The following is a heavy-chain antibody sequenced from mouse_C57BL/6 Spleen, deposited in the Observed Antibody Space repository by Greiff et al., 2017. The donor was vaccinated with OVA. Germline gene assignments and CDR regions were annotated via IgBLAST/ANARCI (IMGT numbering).Heavy chain of an antibody. V-gene: IGHV1-15*01. D-gene: IGHD1-1*01. J-gene: IGHJ3*01. CDR3: TREEITTVVDRFAY. CDR1: GYTFTDYE. Sequence: QVQLQQSGAELVRPGASVTLSCKASGYTFTDYEMHWVKQTPVHGLEWIGAIDPETGGTAYNQKFKGKAILTADKSSSTAYMELRSLTSEDSAVYYCTREEITTVVDRFAYWGQGTLVTVSA. CDR2: IDPETGGT.